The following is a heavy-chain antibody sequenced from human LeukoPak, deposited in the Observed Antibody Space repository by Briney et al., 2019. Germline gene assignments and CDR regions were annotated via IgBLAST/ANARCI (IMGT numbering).Heavy chain of an antibody. J-gene: IGHJ4*02. CDR3: ARDNGYYYGSSGQPFDY. D-gene: IGHD3-22*01. CDR2: ISAYNGNT. CDR1: GYTFTSYG. Sequence: GASVKVSCKASGYTFTSYGISWVRQAPGQGLEWMGWISAYNGNTNYAQKLQGRVTMTTDTSTSTAYMELRSLRSDDTAVYYCARDNGYYYGSSGQPFDYWGQGTLVTVSS. V-gene: IGHV1-18*01.